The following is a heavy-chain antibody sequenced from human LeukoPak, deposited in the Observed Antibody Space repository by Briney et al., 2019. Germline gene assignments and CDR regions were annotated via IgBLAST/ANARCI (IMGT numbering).Heavy chain of an antibody. CDR1: GGSISSSSYY. CDR3: ARPHYDLWSGYSFGGMDV. D-gene: IGHD3-3*01. Sequence: SETLSLTCTVSGGSISSSSYYWGWIRQPPGKGLEWIGSIYYSGSTYYNPSLKSRVTISVDTSKNQFSLKLSSVTAADTAVYYCARPHYDLWSGYSFGGMDVWGQGTTVTVSS. CDR2: IYYSGST. V-gene: IGHV4-39*01. J-gene: IGHJ6*02.